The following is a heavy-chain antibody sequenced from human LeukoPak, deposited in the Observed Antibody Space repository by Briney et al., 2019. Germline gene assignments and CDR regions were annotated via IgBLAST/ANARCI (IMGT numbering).Heavy chain of an antibody. Sequence: GGSLRLSCAASGFTFNTAWMSWVRQAPGKGLEWVGHIKGEPDGGTTHYAAPVKGRFFISRDDSKNTLYPYMNSLKSDDTAVYYCTTDRGITIRPLFDYWGQGTLVTVSS. CDR2: IKGEPDGGTT. D-gene: IGHD3-10*01. CDR1: GFTFNTAW. V-gene: IGHV3-15*01. CDR3: TTDRGITIRPLFDY. J-gene: IGHJ4*02.